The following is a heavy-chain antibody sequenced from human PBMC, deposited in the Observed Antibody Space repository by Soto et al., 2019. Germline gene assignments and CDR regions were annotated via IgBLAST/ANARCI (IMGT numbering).Heavy chain of an antibody. V-gene: IGHV3-23*01. D-gene: IGHD5-12*01. CDR3: ATSLVATIDFDY. Sequence: PGGSLRLSCAASGFTFSSYAMSWVRQAPGKGLEWVSAISGSGGSTYYADSVKGRFTISRDNSKNTLYLQMNSLRAEDTAVYYCATSLVATIDFDYWGKGPLVTVSS. J-gene: IGHJ4*02. CDR1: GFTFSSYA. CDR2: ISGSGGST.